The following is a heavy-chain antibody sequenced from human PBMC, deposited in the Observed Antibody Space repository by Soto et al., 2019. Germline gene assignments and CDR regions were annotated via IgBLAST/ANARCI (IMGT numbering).Heavy chain of an antibody. V-gene: IGHV3-30*03. CDR1: GFTFSNYG. J-gene: IGHJ4*02. CDR2: ISDDGVSK. Sequence: GGSLRLSCAASGFTFSNYGMHWARQAPGKGLEWVAVISDDGVSKYYADSVQGRFTISRDNSESVVLLQMNSLRPDDTALYFCARAYYFGSGTSYTLYYWGQGTQVTVSS. D-gene: IGHD3-10*01. CDR3: ARAYYFGSGTSYTLYY.